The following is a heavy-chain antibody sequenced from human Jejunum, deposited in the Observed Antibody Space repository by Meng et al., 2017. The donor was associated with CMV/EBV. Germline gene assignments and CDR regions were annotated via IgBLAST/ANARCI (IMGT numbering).Heavy chain of an antibody. V-gene: IGHV3-74*01. CDR1: FTFSSHW. Sequence: FTFSSHWMHWVRQGPGKGLVWVSGIGPGGSTTIYADSVKGRFTISRDNAKSTLYLQMNSLRAEDTSVYFCAGEHCGGGSCWTGFNIWGQGTLVTVSS. CDR3: AGEHCGGGSCWTGFNI. J-gene: IGHJ4*02. D-gene: IGHD2-15*01. CDR2: IGPGGSTT.